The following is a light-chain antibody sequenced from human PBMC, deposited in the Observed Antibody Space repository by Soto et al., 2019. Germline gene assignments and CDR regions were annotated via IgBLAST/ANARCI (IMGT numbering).Light chain of an antibody. CDR3: QQYSSSPET. CDR1: QNVGSTY. J-gene: IGKJ1*01. V-gene: IGKV3-20*01. Sequence: EIVLTQSPDTLSLSPGEGAILSCRASQNVGSTYLAWYQQKTGQSPRLLIYAASTRAAGIPDRFTGGGSGTDFTLTISRLEPEDFAVYYCQQYSSSPETFGQGTKVEI. CDR2: AAS.